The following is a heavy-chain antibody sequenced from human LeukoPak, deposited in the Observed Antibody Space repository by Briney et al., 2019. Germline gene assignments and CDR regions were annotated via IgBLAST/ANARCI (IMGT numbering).Heavy chain of an antibody. CDR1: GFTFSSYW. CDR2: IKEDGSEK. D-gene: IGHD2-2*03. CDR3: ARLDIVVVPAAPIYYYYYMDV. Sequence: PGGSLRLSCAASGFTFSSYWMSWVRQAPGKGLEWVANIKEDGSEKYYVDSVKGRFTISRDNAKNSLYLQMNSLRAEDTAVYYCARLDIVVVPAAPIYYYYYMDVWGKGTTVTVSS. V-gene: IGHV3-7*01. J-gene: IGHJ6*03.